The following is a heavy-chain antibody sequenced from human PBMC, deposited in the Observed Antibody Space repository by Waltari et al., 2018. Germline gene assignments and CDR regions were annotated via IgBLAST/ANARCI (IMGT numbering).Heavy chain of an antibody. CDR1: GGSISSSSYY. CDR3: ARTYGSGSHYYYYYYGMDV. J-gene: IGHJ6*02. CDR2: IYYSGST. Sequence: QLQLQESGPGLVKPSETLSLTCTVSGGSISSSSYYWGWIRQPPGQRLEWIGSIYYSGSTYYNPSLKIRVTISVDTSKNQFSLKLSSVTAADTAVYYCARTYGSGSHYYYYYYGMDVWGQGTTVTVSS. V-gene: IGHV4-39*07. D-gene: IGHD3-10*01.